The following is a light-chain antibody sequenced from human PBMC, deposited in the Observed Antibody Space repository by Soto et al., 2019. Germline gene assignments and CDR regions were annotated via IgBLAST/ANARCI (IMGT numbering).Light chain of an antibody. CDR2: EDI. Sequence: QSALTQPASVSGSPGQSITISCTGTSSDVGSYSLVSWYQHHPGKATQLMIYEDIKRPSGVSNRFSGSKSGNTASLTISGLQAEDEADYYCCSYAGSSSYVFGTGTKVTVL. J-gene: IGLJ1*01. V-gene: IGLV2-23*01. CDR3: CSYAGSSSYV. CDR1: SSDVGSYSL.